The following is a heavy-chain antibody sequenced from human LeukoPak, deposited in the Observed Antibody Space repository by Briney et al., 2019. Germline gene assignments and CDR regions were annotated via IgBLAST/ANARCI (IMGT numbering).Heavy chain of an antibody. V-gene: IGHV1-2*02. J-gene: IGHJ3*02. Sequence: GASVKVFCKASGYTFTGYYMHWVRQAPGQGLEWMGWINPNSGGTNYAQKFQGRVTMTRDTSISTAYMELGRLRSDDTAVYYCASPAPDPINPGFLDAFDIWGQGTMVTVSS. D-gene: IGHD1-14*01. CDR2: INPNSGGT. CDR3: ASPAPDPINPGFLDAFDI. CDR1: GYTFTGYY.